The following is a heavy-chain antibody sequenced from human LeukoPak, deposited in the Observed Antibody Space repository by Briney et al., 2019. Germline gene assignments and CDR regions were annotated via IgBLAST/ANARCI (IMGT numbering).Heavy chain of an antibody. CDR1: GFTFSSYG. J-gene: IGHJ3*02. CDR3: SIVATPALDAFDI. D-gene: IGHD5-12*01. CDR2: IKQDGSEK. V-gene: IGHV3-7*01. Sequence: PGGTLRLSCAASGFTFSSYGMSWVRQAPGKGLEWVANIKQDGSEKYYVDSVKGRFTISRDNAKNSLYLQMNSLRAEDTAVYYCSIVATPALDAFDIWGQGTMVTVSS.